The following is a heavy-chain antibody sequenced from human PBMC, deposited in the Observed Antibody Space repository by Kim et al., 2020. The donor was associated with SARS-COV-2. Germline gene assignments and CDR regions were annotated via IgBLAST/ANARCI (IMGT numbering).Heavy chain of an antibody. CDR1: GFTVSTNY. CDR3: AREDSSGYFIDY. CDR2: IYTGGTI. Sequence: GGSLRLSCTASGFTVSTNYMSWVRQAPGKGLEWVSVIYTGGTIYYADSVKGRFTISRHNSKNTVDLQMNSLRPEDTAVYYCAREDSSGYFIDYWGQGTLVTVSS. V-gene: IGHV3-53*04. D-gene: IGHD3-22*01. J-gene: IGHJ4*02.